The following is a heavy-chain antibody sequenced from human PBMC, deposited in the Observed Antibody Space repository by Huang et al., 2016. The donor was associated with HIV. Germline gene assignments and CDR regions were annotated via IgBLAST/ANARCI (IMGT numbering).Heavy chain of an antibody. J-gene: IGHJ2*01. Sequence: DVQLVESGGGLVQPGGSLRLSCAASGFTFSNYWMSWVRQAPGKGLEWVANIKQDGSEKNYVDYVKGRFTISRDNAKNLLYLQMNSLRAEDTAVYYCARDYVWGSYRPTYWYFDFWGRGTLVTVSS. D-gene: IGHD3-16*02. CDR1: GFTFSNYW. CDR2: IKQDGSEK. V-gene: IGHV3-7*01. CDR3: ARDYVWGSYRPTYWYFDF.